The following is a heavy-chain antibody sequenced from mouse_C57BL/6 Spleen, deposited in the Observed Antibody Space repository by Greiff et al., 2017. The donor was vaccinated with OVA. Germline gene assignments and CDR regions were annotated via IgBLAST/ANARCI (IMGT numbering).Heavy chain of an antibody. Sequence: EVQLVESGGGLVKPGGSLKLSCAASGFTFSSYAMSWVRQTPEKRLEWVATISDGGSYTYYPDNVKGRFTISRDNAKNNLYLQMSHLKSEDTAMYYCARDIGGLRRGYAMDYWGQGTSVTVSS. V-gene: IGHV5-4*01. CDR3: ARDIGGLRRGYAMDY. D-gene: IGHD2-4*01. J-gene: IGHJ4*01. CDR2: ISDGGSYT. CDR1: GFTFSSYA.